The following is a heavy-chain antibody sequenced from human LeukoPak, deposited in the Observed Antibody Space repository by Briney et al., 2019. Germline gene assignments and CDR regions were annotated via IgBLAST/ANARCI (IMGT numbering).Heavy chain of an antibody. Sequence: GGSLRLSCAASRFTFSNYWMSWVRQAPGKGLEWVSLIYSGGVTYYADSVKGRFIISRDNSKNTLFLQMNSLRAEDTAVYYCARAPSGWSDYWYFDLWGRGTLVTVSS. CDR1: RFTFSNYW. V-gene: IGHV3-53*01. D-gene: IGHD6-19*01. CDR2: IYSGGVT. J-gene: IGHJ2*01. CDR3: ARAPSGWSDYWYFDL.